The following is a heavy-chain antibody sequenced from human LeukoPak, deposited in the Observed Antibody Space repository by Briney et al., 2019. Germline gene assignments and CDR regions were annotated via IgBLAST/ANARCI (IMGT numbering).Heavy chain of an antibody. D-gene: IGHD5-18*01. Sequence: GGSLRLSCAASGFIFSSYNMNWVRQAPGKGLEWVSSISSGSSYIYYADSVKGRFTISRDNSKNTLSLQVSSLRTEDTAVYYCAKDRYSYAFEYSDSWGQGTLVTVSS. J-gene: IGHJ4*02. V-gene: IGHV3-21*01. CDR1: GFIFSSYN. CDR3: AKDRYSYAFEYSDS. CDR2: ISSGSSYI.